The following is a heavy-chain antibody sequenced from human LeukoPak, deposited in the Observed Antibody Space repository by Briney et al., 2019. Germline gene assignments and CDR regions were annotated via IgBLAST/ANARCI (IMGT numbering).Heavy chain of an antibody. D-gene: IGHD4-17*01. V-gene: IGHV3-30*18. CDR1: GFTFSSYG. CDR3: AEDWGLDYAPGDV. Sequence: GGSLRLSCAASGFTFSSYGMHWVRQAPGKGLEWVAVISYDGSNKYYTDSVKGRFTISRDNSKNTLYLQMNSLRADDTAVYYCAEDWGLDYAPGDVWGLGTTVTVSS. J-gene: IGHJ6*02. CDR2: ISYDGSNK.